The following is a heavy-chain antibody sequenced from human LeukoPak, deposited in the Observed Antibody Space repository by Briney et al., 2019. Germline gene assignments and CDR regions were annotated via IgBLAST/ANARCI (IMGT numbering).Heavy chain of an antibody. Sequence: GGSLRLSCAASGFTFSNYAMSWVRQAPGKGLEWVSVIYSGGNTYYADSVKGRFTISRDNSKNMLYLQMNSLRAEDTAVYYCARVVSGKFYVYYLDYWGQGTLVTVSS. CDR1: GFTFSNYA. CDR2: IYSGGNT. V-gene: IGHV3-53*01. J-gene: IGHJ4*02. CDR3: ARVVSGKFYVYYLDY. D-gene: IGHD1-26*01.